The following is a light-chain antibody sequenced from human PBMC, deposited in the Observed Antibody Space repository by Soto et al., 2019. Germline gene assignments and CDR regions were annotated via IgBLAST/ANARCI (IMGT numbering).Light chain of an antibody. V-gene: IGLV1-44*01. Sequence: QSVLTQPPSASGTPGQRVTMSCSGGNSNIGSHTVNWYQHLPGTAPTLLIFSNNQRPSGVPDRFSGSKSGTSASLAVSGLQSEDEADYYCAAWDDSLNGWVFGGGTKLTVL. CDR2: SNN. CDR3: AAWDDSLNGWV. CDR1: NSNIGSHT. J-gene: IGLJ3*02.